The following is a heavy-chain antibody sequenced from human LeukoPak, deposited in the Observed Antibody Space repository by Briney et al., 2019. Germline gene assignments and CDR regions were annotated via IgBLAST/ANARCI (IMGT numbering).Heavy chain of an antibody. CDR2: INHSGST. CDR3: ARGSVSGQYYGSGSYYAR. CDR1: GGSFSGYY. V-gene: IGHV4-34*01. D-gene: IGHD3-10*01. J-gene: IGHJ4*02. Sequence: PSETLSLTCAVYGGSFSGYYWTWSRQPPGKGLEWIGEINHSGSTNYNPSLKSRVTISVDTSKNQFSLKLRSVTAADTAVYYCARGSVSGQYYGSGSYYARWGQGTPVTVSS.